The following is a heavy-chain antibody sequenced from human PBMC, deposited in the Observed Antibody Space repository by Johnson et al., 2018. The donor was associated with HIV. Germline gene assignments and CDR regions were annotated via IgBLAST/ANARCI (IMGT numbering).Heavy chain of an antibody. Sequence: QVQVVESGGGVERPGGSLRLSCATSGFTFDDYGISWVRQVPGKGLEWVSFIQYDGSDKSYADSVEGRFTISRDNSKNTLYLQMNSLRAEDTAVYYCARALWTWGAFDIWGQGTMVTVSS. V-gene: IGHV3-30*02. D-gene: IGHD3/OR15-3a*01. CDR1: GFTFDDYG. CDR2: IQYDGSDK. CDR3: ARALWTWGAFDI. J-gene: IGHJ3*02.